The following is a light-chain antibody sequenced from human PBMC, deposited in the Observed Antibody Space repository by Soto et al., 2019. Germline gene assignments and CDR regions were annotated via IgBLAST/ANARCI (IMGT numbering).Light chain of an antibody. CDR2: AAS. J-gene: IGKJ4*01. Sequence: DIQMTQSPSSLSASVGDRVTMTCLASQGITTHINWFQQKAGKAPNLLISAASSLQSGVPSRFSGSGSGRDFTLTITSLQPEDSATYYCQQSYTTPLTFGGGTKVDIK. CDR1: QGITTH. CDR3: QQSYTTPLT. V-gene: IGKV1-39*01.